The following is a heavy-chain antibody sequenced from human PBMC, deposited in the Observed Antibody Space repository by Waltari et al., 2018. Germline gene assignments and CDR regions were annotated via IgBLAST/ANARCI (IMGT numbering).Heavy chain of an antibody. D-gene: IGHD3-22*01. V-gene: IGHV3-23*01. CDR1: GFTFSSYA. CDR3: AKAPRWVILYYFDY. Sequence: EVQLLESGGGLVQPGGSLRLSCAASGFTFSSYAMSWVRQAPGKGLEWVVAISGSGGRTYYADAGKGRFTISIDNSKNTLYLQMNSLRAEDTAVYYCAKAPRWVILYYFDYWGQGTLVTVSS. J-gene: IGHJ4*02. CDR2: ISGSGGRT.